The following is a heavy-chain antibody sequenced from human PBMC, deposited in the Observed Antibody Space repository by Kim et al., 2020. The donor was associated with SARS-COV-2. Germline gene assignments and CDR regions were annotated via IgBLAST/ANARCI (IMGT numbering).Heavy chain of an antibody. CDR3: ARDRVMWAEGYYCMDV. J-gene: IGHJ6*02. CDR2: INPNSGGT. Sequence: ASVKVSCKASGYPFTGYYMHWVRQAPGQGLEWMGWINPNSGGTNYVQKFQGRVTMTRDTSISTAYMELSRLRSDDTAGYYCARDRVMWAEGYYCMDVWGQGTTVTVSS. D-gene: IGHD1-26*01. V-gene: IGHV1-2*02. CDR1: GYPFTGYY.